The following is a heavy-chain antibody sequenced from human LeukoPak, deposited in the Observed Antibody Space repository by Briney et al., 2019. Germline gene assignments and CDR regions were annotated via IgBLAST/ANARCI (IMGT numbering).Heavy chain of an antibody. V-gene: IGHV3-48*02. CDR3: ARGDVVRGVSYYFGMDV. J-gene: IGHJ6*02. Sequence: GGSLRLSCAASGFTFSSYSMNWVRQAPGKGLEWVSYISSSSSTIYYSDSVKGRFTISRDNAKNSLYLQMNSLRDEDTAVYYCARGDVVRGVSYYFGMDVWGQGTTVTVSS. D-gene: IGHD3-10*01. CDR2: ISSSSSTI. CDR1: GFTFSSYS.